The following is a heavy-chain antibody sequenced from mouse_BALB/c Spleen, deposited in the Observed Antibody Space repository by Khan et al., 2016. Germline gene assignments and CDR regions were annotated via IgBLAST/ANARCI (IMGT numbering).Heavy chain of an antibody. D-gene: IGHD1-1*01. J-gene: IGHJ1*01. V-gene: IGHV1S136*01. Sequence: VRLQQSGPELVKPGASVKMSCKASGYTFTSYVMHWVKQKPGQGLEWIGYINPYTDGTKYNEKFKGKATLTSDKSSSTAYMELSRLTPEDSAVYYCARKNDYVSSFYWYFEVWGAGTTVTVSS. CDR2: INPYTDGT. CDR1: GYTFTSYV. CDR3: ARKNDYVSSFYWYFEV.